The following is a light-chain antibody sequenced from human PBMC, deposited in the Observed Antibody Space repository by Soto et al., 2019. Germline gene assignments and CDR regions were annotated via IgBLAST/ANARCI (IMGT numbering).Light chain of an antibody. V-gene: IGKV3-11*01. Sequence: EIVLTQSPATLSLSPGERATLSCRASQSVSSYLAWYQQKPGQAPRLLIYDASNRATGIPARFSGSGSGTDFTLTICSREPEDVAVYYCQLRSNWPPTFGQGTMVVI. CDR2: DAS. CDR3: QLRSNWPPT. CDR1: QSVSSY. J-gene: IGKJ1*01.